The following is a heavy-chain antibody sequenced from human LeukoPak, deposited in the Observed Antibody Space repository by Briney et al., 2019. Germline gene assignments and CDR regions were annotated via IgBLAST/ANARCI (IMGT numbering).Heavy chain of an antibody. CDR1: GGKFSSHA. V-gene: IGHV1-69*04. D-gene: IGHD3-10*01. CDR3: ARASSLWFGELVV. Sequence: ASVKVSCKASGGKFSSHAITWVRQAPGQGLEWIGRIIPILDIPNYAQNFQGRVTITADKSTSTAYMELSSLRSEDTAVYYCARASSLWFGELVVWGQGTTITVSS. CDR2: IIPILDIP. J-gene: IGHJ6*02.